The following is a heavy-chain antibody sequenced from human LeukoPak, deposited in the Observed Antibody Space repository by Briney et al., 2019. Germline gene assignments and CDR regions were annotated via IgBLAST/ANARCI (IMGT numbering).Heavy chain of an antibody. J-gene: IGHJ4*02. Sequence: SETLSLTCTVSGGSISSSSYYWGWIRQPPGKGLEWIGSIYYSGSTYYNPSLKSRVTISVDTSKNQFSLKLSSVTAADTAVYYCARHADYYDSSAYQIWGQGTLVTVSS. CDR1: GGSISSSSYY. CDR2: IYYSGST. D-gene: IGHD3-22*01. V-gene: IGHV4-39*07. CDR3: ARHADYYDSSAYQI.